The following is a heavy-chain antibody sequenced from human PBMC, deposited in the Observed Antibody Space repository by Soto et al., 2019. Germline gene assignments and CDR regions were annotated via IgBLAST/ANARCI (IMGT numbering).Heavy chain of an antibody. V-gene: IGHV4-30-4*01. CDR3: ATLGTPATGLYFFDY. CDR1: GGSISSGNYY. CDR2: ISYSGST. J-gene: IGHJ4*02. Sequence: QVQLQESGPGLVKPSQTLSLTCTVSGGSISSGNYYWSWIRQPPGKGLEWIGFISYSGSTYYSTSLKIRVTISVATSKSQFSLNLSFVTAADTAVYYCATLGTPATGLYFFDYWGQGSLVTVSS. D-gene: IGHD2-15*01.